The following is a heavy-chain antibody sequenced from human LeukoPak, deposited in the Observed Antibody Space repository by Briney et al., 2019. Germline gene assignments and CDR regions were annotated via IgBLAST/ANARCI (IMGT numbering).Heavy chain of an antibody. CDR2: ISGSGGST. V-gene: IGHV3-23*01. J-gene: IGHJ4*02. CDR1: GFTFSSYA. D-gene: IGHD3-3*01. Sequence: HSGGSLRLSCAASGFTFSSYAMSWVRQAPGKGLEWVSAISGSGGSTYYADSVKGRFTISRDNSKNTLYLQMNSLRAEDTAVYYCAKVLGDFWSGYHPLDYWGQGTLVTVSS. CDR3: AKVLGDFWSGYHPLDY.